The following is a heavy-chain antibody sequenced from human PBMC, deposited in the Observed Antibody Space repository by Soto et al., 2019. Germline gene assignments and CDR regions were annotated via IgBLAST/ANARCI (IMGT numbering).Heavy chain of an antibody. CDR3: AREGVTYCSSSSXPGRFDP. V-gene: IGHV1-18*01. CDR2: ITAYNGNT. D-gene: IGHD2-2*01. Sequence: ASVKVSCKASGYTFTSYGISWVRQAPGQGLEWMGWITAYNGNTNYAQKVQARVTMTTDTSTSTAYMELRSLRYDDTAVYYCAREGVTYCSSSSXPGRFDPWG. CDR1: GYTFTSYG. J-gene: IGHJ5*02.